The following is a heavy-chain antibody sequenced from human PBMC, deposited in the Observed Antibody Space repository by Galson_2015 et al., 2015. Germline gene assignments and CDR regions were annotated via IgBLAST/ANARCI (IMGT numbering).Heavy chain of an antibody. J-gene: IGHJ4*02. Sequence: SLRLSCAASGFTFSSYAMHWVRQAPGKGLEWVAVISYDGSNKYHADSVKGRFTISRDDSKNTLYLQMNSLRAEDTAVYYCASRDGNNYYFDYWGQGTLVTVSS. CDR1: GFTFSSYA. D-gene: IGHD5-24*01. CDR3: ASRDGNNYYFDY. CDR2: ISYDGSNK. V-gene: IGHV3-30*14.